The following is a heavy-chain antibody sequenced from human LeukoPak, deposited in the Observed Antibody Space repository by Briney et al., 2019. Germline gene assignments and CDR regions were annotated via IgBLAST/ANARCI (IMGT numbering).Heavy chain of an antibody. V-gene: IGHV3-30*04. CDR2: VADDEKTI. Sequence: GGSLRLSCVASGFTFTGHSMHWVRQAPGKGLEWVAVVADDEKTIFYADSLKGRFTVSRDNSKNTVSLQINSLRDEDTAVYYCAREKQSGGTPFDYWGQGSLVTVSS. D-gene: IGHD1-26*01. CDR1: GFTFTGHS. J-gene: IGHJ4*02. CDR3: AREKQSGGTPFDY.